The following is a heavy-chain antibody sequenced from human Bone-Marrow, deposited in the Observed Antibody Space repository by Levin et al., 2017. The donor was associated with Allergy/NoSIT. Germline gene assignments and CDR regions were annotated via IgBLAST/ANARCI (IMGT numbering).Heavy chain of an antibody. CDR2: ISGYSGNT. CDR1: GFTFTTYG. V-gene: IGHV1-18*01. D-gene: IGHD3-22*01. CDR3: ARVSYFESSGYYYP. J-gene: IGHJ4*02. Sequence: ASVKVSCKASGFTFTTYGIIWVRQAPGQGLEWMGWISGYSGNTDYAQKFQGRVSMTTDTSTSTAYMELRNLRSDDTAVYYCARVSYFESSGYYYPWGLGTQVTVSS.